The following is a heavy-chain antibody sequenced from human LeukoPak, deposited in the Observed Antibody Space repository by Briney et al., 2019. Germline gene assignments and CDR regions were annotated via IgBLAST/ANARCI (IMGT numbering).Heavy chain of an antibody. V-gene: IGHV4-34*01. CDR1: GGSFSGYY. CDR3: ARGRIAARQGVYYYGMDV. CDR2: INHSGST. Sequence: SETLSLTCAVYGGSFSGYYWSWIRQPPGKGLEWMGEINHSGSTNYNPSLKSRVTISVDTSKNQFSLKLSSVTAADTAVYYCARGRIAARQGVYYYGMDVWGQGTTVTVSS. J-gene: IGHJ6*02. D-gene: IGHD6-6*01.